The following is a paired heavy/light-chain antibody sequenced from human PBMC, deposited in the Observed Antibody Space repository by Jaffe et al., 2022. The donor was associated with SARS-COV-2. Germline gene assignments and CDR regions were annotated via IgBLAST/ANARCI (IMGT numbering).Heavy chain of an antibody. D-gene: IGHD1-20*01. V-gene: IGHV7-4-1*02. CDR1: GYTFTTFS. J-gene: IGHJ4*02. CDR2: IDTSSGKP. CDR3: ARTYNWRYVSYFDH. Sequence: QVQLVQSGSQLKKPGASVKVSCKASGYTFTTFSINWVRQAPGQGLEWMGWIDTSSGKPSYAQDFTGRFVFSLDTSVSTAYLQINYLASEDTAVYYCARTYNWRYVSYFDHWGQGTLLTVSS.
Light chain of an antibody. Sequence: SYGLTQAPSVSVSPGQTATITCSGENLDDKYVCWYQQQPGQSPLVVIYQDNRRPSGIPERFFGSHSGNTATLTIRETQTIDEADYYCQAWDSGTRDVLFGGGTKLTVL. CDR3: QAWDSGTRDVL. V-gene: IGLV3-1*01. CDR2: QDN. J-gene: IGLJ2*01. CDR1: NLDDKY.